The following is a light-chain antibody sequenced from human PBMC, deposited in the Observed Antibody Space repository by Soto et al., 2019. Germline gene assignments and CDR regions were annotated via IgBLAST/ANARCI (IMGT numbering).Light chain of an antibody. V-gene: IGLV1-51*02. CDR3: GTWDSSLSAVV. CDR2: ENN. J-gene: IGLJ2*01. CDR1: SSNIGNNY. Sequence: QSALTQPPSVSATPGQRVTISCSGSSSNIGNNYVSWYQQLPGTAPKLLIYENNKRPSGIPDRFSGSKSGTSATLGISGLQTEDEADYYCGTWDSSLSAVVFGGGTKVTVL.